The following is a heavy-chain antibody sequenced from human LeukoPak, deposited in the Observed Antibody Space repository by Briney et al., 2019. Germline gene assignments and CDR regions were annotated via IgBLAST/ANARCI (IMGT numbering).Heavy chain of an antibody. CDR2: IYYSGST. Sequence: SETLSLTCTVSGGSVSSGSYYWSWIRQPPGKGLEWIGYIYYSGSTNYNPSLKSRVTISVDTSKDQFSLKLSSVTAADTAVYYCARETAYGDVNFDYWGQGTLVTVSS. CDR1: GGSVSSGSYY. V-gene: IGHV4-61*01. CDR3: ARETAYGDVNFDY. J-gene: IGHJ4*02. D-gene: IGHD4-17*01.